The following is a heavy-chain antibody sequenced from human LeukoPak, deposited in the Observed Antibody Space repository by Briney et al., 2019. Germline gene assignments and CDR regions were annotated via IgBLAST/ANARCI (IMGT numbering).Heavy chain of an antibody. CDR3: ARVDGYTDSFHY. V-gene: IGHV3-48*03. Sequence: PGGSLILSCAASGFTFSSYEMNGVRQAPGKGLEWVSYISSSGSTIYYADSVKGRFTISRDNAKNSLYLQMNSLRAEDTAVYYCARVDGYTDSFHYWGQGTLVTVSS. CDR2: ISSSGSTI. J-gene: IGHJ4*02. CDR1: GFTFSSYE. D-gene: IGHD5-24*01.